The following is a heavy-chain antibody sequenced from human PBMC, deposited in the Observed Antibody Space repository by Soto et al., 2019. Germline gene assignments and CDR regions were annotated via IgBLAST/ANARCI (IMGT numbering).Heavy chain of an antibody. Sequence: QVLLVQSGAEVTRPGASLKVSCKASGYNFISHYIHWVRQAPGQGLEWMGFINPSGGRTTHAQNFQGRLSMTRDTSTSTVYMELSGLRSEDAAVYYCARDYLSSNSSLSYFDYWGQGTLVTVSS. V-gene: IGHV1-46*01. D-gene: IGHD2-2*01. CDR3: ARDYLSSNSSLSYFDY. CDR2: INPSGGRT. CDR1: GYNFISHY. J-gene: IGHJ4*02.